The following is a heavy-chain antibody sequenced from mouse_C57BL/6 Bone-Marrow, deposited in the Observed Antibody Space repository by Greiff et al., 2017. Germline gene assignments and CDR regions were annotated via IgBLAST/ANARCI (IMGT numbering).Heavy chain of an antibody. CDR2: IDPETGGT. V-gene: IGHV1-15*01. CDR1: GYTFTDYA. CDR3: TQGAMDY. J-gene: IGHJ4*01. Sequence: QVQLQQSGAELVRPGASVTLSCKASGYTFTDYAMHWVKQTPVHGLEWIGAIDPETGGTAYNQKFKGKAILTADKSSSTAYMELRNLTSEDSAVYYCTQGAMDYWGQGTSVTVSS.